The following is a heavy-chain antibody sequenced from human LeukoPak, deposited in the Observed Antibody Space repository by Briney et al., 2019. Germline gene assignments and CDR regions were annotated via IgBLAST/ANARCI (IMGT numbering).Heavy chain of an antibody. Sequence: ASVKVSCKASGYTFTSYYMHWVRQAPGQGLEWIGIINPSGGSTSYAQKFQGRVTITADESTSTAYMELSSLRSEDTAVYYCARETSGRESDPDIVVVPAAMDYAFDIWGQGTMVTVSS. D-gene: IGHD2-2*01. CDR2: INPSGGST. J-gene: IGHJ3*02. CDR3: ARETSGRESDPDIVVVPAAMDYAFDI. V-gene: IGHV1-46*01. CDR1: GYTFTSYY.